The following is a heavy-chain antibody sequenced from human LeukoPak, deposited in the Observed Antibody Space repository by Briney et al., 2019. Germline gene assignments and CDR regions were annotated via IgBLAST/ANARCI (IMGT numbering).Heavy chain of an antibody. J-gene: IGHJ3*02. CDR3: ARVLTLVVAAILSETETDAFDI. V-gene: IGHV3-21*01. CDR2: ISSSSSYI. D-gene: IGHD2-15*01. CDR1: GFTFSSYS. Sequence: KSGGSLRLSCAASGFTFSSYSMNWVRQAPGKGLEWVSSISSSSSYIYYADSVKGRFTTSRDNAKNSLYLQMNSLRAEDTAVYYCARVLTLVVAAILSETETDAFDIWGQGTMVTVSS.